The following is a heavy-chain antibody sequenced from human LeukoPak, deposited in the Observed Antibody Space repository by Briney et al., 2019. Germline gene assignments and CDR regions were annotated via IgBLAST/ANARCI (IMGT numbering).Heavy chain of an antibody. CDR2: INSDGSST. Sequence: PGGSLRLSCAASGFTFSSYAMSWVRQAPGKGLVWVSRINSDGSSTSYADSVKGRFTISRDNAKNTLYLQMNSLGAEDTAVYYCAREYSSSRYFDYWGQGTLVTVSS. V-gene: IGHV3-74*01. J-gene: IGHJ4*02. CDR3: AREYSSSRYFDY. CDR1: GFTFSSYA. D-gene: IGHD6-6*01.